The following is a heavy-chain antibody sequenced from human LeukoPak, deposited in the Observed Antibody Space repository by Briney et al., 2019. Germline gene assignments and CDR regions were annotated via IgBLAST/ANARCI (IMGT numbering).Heavy chain of an antibody. CDR3: ARRRLGYYFDY. J-gene: IGHJ4*02. CDR2: INPRGRT. V-gene: IGHV4-34*01. D-gene: IGHD5-24*01. Sequence: SETLSLTCGVCGGSFSGYYWSWIRQPPGKGLEWIGEINPRGRTNYNPSLKSRVTLSADTSKKQFSLTLNSVTAADTAVYYCARRRLGYYFDYWGQGTLVTVSS. CDR1: GGSFSGYY.